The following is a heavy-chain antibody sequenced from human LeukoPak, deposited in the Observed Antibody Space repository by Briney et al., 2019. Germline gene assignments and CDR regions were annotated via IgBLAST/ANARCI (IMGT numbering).Heavy chain of an antibody. CDR1: GGSITSRGYY. CDR3: ASSSGTTRGAFDI. D-gene: IGHD4-11*01. Sequence: SETLSLTCSVSGGSITSRGYYWGWIRQPPEKGLEWIGGIYYSGNTYYNPSLKSRVTVSVDTSKNQFSLKLSSVTAADTAVYYCASSSGTTRGAFDIWGQGTMVTVSS. V-gene: IGHV4-39*01. J-gene: IGHJ3*02. CDR2: IYYSGNT.